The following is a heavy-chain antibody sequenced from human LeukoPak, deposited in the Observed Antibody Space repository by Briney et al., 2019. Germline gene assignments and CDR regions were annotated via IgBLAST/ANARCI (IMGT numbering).Heavy chain of an antibody. Sequence: GGPLRLSCAASGFTVSSNYMSWVRQAPGKGLEWVSVIYSGGSTYYADSVKGRFTISRDNSKNTLYLQMNSLRAEDTAVYYCARDEPYSDYGDSIAPVGWGQGTLVTVSS. CDR3: ARDEPYSDYGDSIAPVG. CDR2: IYSGGST. D-gene: IGHD4-17*01. CDR1: GFTVSSNY. V-gene: IGHV3-53*01. J-gene: IGHJ4*02.